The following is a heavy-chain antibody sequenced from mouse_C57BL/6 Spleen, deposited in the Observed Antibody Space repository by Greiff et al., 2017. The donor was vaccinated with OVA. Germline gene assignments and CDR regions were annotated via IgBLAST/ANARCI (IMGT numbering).Heavy chain of an antibody. J-gene: IGHJ4*01. V-gene: IGHV1-69*01. Sequence: QVQLKESGAELVMPGASVKLSCKASGYTFTSYWMHWVKQRPGQGLEWIGEIDPSDSYTNYNQKFKGKSTLTVDKSSSTAYMQLSSLTSEDSAVYYCARSRGRAMDYWGQGTSVTVSS. CDR1: GYTFTSYW. CDR3: ARSRGRAMDY. CDR2: IDPSDSYT.